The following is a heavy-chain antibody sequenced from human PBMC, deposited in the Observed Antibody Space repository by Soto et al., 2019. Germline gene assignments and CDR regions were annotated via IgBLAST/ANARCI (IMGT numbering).Heavy chain of an antibody. Sequence: EVQLVESGGGLVQPGGSLRLSCAASGFTFSSYSMNWVRQAPGKGLEWVSYISSSSSTIYYADSVKGRFTISRDNAKNSLYLQMNSLRAEDTAVYYCARDLIGDKEYWGQGTMVTVSS. CDR3: ARDLIGDKEY. CDR2: ISSSSSTI. J-gene: IGHJ3*01. CDR1: GFTFSSYS. V-gene: IGHV3-48*01. D-gene: IGHD3-10*01.